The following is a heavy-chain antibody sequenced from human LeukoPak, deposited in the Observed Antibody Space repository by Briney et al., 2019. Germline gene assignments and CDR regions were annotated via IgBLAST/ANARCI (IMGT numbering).Heavy chain of an antibody. Sequence: GGSLRLSCAASGFTFSSYSMSWVRQAPGKGLEWVAVIWYDGSNKYYADSVKGRFTISRDNSKNTLYLQMNSLRAEDTAVYYCARDEVYYFDYWGQGTLVTVSS. CDR2: IWYDGSNK. J-gene: IGHJ4*02. CDR3: ARDEVYYFDY. CDR1: GFTFSSYS. V-gene: IGHV3-33*08.